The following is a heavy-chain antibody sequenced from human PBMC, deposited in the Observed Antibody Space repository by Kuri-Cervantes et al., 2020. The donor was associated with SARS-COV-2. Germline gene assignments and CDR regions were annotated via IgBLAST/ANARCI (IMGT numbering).Heavy chain of an antibody. D-gene: IGHD3-3*01. CDR1: GFTFSSYA. CDR2: ISGSGGST. CDR3: AKSEGHDLRSGYSYLDY. Sequence: GESLKISCAASGFTFSSYAMSWVRQAPGKGLEWVSAISGSGGSTYYADSVKGRFTISRDNSKNTLYLQMNSLRAEDTAVYYCAKSEGHDLRSGYSYLDYWGQGTLVTVSS. V-gene: IGHV3-23*01. J-gene: IGHJ4*02.